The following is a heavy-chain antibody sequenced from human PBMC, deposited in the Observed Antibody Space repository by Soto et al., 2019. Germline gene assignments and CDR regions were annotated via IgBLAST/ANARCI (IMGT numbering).Heavy chain of an antibody. Sequence: QVQLVQSGAEVKKPGASVKVSCKASGYTFTTSGITWVRQAPGQGLEWMGWISANNGNTNYAQNVQGRVTMTTDTSTSTAYMELRSLRTDDTAVYYCARDRSVGSYSSTYLYYYYYYGMDVWGQGTTVTVSS. J-gene: IGHJ6*02. D-gene: IGHD3-10*01. CDR1: GYTFTTSG. V-gene: IGHV1-18*01. CDR3: ARDRSVGSYSSTYLYYYYYYGMDV. CDR2: ISANNGNT.